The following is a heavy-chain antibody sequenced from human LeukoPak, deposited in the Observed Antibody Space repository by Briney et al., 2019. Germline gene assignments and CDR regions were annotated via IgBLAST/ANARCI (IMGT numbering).Heavy chain of an antibody. CDR1: GFTLSNYW. J-gene: IGHJ4*02. CDR2: IRQDGSEK. CDR3: VRGSGDLDY. V-gene: IGHV3-7*01. Sequence: GGSLRLSCAASGFTLSNYWMSWVRQAQGKGLEWVASIRQDGSEKYYVDSVKGRFTISRDSAKNYLSLQMNSLRAEDTGVFYCVRGSGDLDYWGQGTLVTVSS. D-gene: IGHD3-10*01.